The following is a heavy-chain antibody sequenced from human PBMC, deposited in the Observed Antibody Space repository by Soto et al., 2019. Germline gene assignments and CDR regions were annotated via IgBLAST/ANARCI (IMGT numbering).Heavy chain of an antibody. CDR3: ATPFTIFGVVRVPYYYYGMDV. CDR1: GGTFSSYA. J-gene: IGHJ6*02. D-gene: IGHD3-3*01. CDR2: IIPIFGTA. Sequence: SVKVSCKASGGTFSSYAISWVRQAPGQGLERMGGIIPIFGTANYAQKFQGRVTITADESTSTAYMELSSLRSEDTAVYYCATPFTIFGVVRVPYYYYGMDVWGQGTTVTVSS. V-gene: IGHV1-69*13.